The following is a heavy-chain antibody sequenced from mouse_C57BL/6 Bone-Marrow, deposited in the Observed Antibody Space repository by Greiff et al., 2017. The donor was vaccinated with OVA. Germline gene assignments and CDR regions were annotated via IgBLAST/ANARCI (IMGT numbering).Heavy chain of an antibody. Sequence: VQLQQSGAELARPGASVKLSCKASGYTFTSYGISWVKQRTGQGLEWIGEIYPRSGNTYYNEKFKGKATLTADKSSSTAYMELRSLTSDDSAVYFCARSVTGPFAYWGQGTLVTVSA. V-gene: IGHV1-81*01. CDR3: ARSVTGPFAY. CDR2: IYPRSGNT. J-gene: IGHJ3*01. CDR1: GYTFTSYG. D-gene: IGHD4-1*01.